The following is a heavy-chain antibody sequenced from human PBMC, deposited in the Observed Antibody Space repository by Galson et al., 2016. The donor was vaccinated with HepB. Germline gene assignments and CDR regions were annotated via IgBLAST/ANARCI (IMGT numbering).Heavy chain of an antibody. J-gene: IGHJ4*02. CDR2: VTYDGSKK. V-gene: IGHV3-30*04. Sequence: SLRLSCAASGFTFSSYTMHWVRQAPGQGLEWVAGVTYDGSKKYYANSVKGRFTISRDNSKNTLYLQMNSLRADDAAVYYCVRPTDALDHWGRGTLVTVSS. CDR3: VRPTDALDH. CDR1: GFTFSSYT.